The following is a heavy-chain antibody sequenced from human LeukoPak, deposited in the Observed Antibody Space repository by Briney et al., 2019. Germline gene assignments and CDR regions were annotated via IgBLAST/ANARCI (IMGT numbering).Heavy chain of an antibody. J-gene: IGHJ3*02. CDR3: AKSQGYSSSFGAFDI. D-gene: IGHD6-13*01. CDR2: ISGSGGST. V-gene: IGHV3-23*01. CDR1: GFTFSSYA. Sequence: PGGSLRLSCAASGFTFSSYAMSWVRQAPGKGLEWVSAISGSGGSTYYADSVKGRFTISRDNSKSTLYLQMNSLRAEDTAVYYCAKSQGYSSSFGAFDIWGQGTMVTVSS.